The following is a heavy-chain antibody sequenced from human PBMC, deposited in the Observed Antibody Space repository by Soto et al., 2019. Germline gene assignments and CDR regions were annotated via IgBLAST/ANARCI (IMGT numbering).Heavy chain of an antibody. CDR2: ISSDGSKI. CDR1: GFSFSNSA. Sequence: QVQLVQSGGGVVQPGGSLRLSCEASGFSFSNSAMHWVRQAPGKGLEWVAVISSDGSKIYYGDSVKGRLTISRDNSKKTLYLQMNSLRPEDTAVYYCVKDSYDILASFYPNWFDPWGQGTLVSVSS. CDR3: VKDSYDILASFYPNWFDP. J-gene: IGHJ5*02. V-gene: IGHV3-30*18. D-gene: IGHD3-9*01.